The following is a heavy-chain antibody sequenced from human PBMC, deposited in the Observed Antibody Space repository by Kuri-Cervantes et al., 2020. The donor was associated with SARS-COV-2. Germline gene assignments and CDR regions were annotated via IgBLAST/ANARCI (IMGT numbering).Heavy chain of an antibody. CDR3: ARRTLDTAMVRGVRAPNDAFDI. Sequence: SCAVSDYSISSGYYWSWIRRPAGKGREWSGSIYYSGSTYYNPSLKRRFTITVDTSKNQFSLERSSVTAADTAVYYCARRTLDTAMVRGVRAPNDAFDIWGQGTMVTVSS. CDR2: IYYSGST. CDR1: DYSISSGYY. D-gene: IGHD5-18*01. J-gene: IGHJ3*02. V-gene: IGHV4-38-2*01.